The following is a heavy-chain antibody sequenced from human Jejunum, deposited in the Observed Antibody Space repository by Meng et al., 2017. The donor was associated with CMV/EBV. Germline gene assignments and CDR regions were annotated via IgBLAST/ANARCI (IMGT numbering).Heavy chain of an antibody. D-gene: IGHD6-13*01. CDR2: IKQDGSEK. J-gene: IGHJ4*02. V-gene: IGHV3-7*01. CDR1: FSRYW. CDR3: ARSGILTYSSSWYVISY. Sequence: FSRYWMSWVRQAPGKGLEWVANIKQDGSEKYYVDSVKGRFTISRDNAKNSLYLQMNSLRAEDTAVYYCARSGILTYSSSWYVISYWGQGTLVTVSS.